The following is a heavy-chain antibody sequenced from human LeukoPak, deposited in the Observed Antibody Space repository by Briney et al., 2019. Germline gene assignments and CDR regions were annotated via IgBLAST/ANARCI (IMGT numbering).Heavy chain of an antibody. D-gene: IGHD3-9*01. CDR2: INHSGST. V-gene: IGHV4-34*01. J-gene: IGHJ5*02. Sequence: SETLSLTCAVYGGSFSGYYWSWIRQPPGKGLEWIGEINHSGSTNYNPSLKSRVTISVDTSKNQFSLKLSPVTAADTAVYYCARGRGYYDTSNWFDPWGQGTLVTVSS. CDR1: GGSFSGYY. CDR3: ARGRGYYDTSNWFDP.